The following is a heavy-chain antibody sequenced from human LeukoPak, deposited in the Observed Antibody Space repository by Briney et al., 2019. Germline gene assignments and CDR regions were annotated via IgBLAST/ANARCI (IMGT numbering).Heavy chain of an antibody. J-gene: IGHJ4*02. CDR1: GGSISSYY. CDR3: ARRPRRPTGYYDSSGYFDY. Sequence: KPSETLSLTCTVSGGSISSYYWSWIRQPPGKGLEWIGYIYYSGSTNYNPSPKSRVTISVDTSKNQFSLKLSSVTAADTAVYYCARRPRRPTGYYDSSGYFDYWGQGTLVTVSS. V-gene: IGHV4-59*08. D-gene: IGHD3-22*01. CDR2: IYYSGST.